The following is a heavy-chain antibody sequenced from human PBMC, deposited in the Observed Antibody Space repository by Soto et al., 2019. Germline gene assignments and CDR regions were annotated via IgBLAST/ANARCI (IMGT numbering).Heavy chain of an antibody. CDR2: ISYDGSNK. Sequence: QVQLVESGGGVVQPGRSLRLSCAASGFTFSSYGMHWVRQAPGKGLEWVAVISYDGSNKYYADSVKGRFTISRDNSKNPLYLQMNSLRAEDKAVYYCARRNGYSSGWYLGTTDYWGQGTLVTVSS. CDR3: ARRNGYSSGWYLGTTDY. CDR1: GFTFSSYG. V-gene: IGHV3-30*03. J-gene: IGHJ4*02. D-gene: IGHD6-19*01.